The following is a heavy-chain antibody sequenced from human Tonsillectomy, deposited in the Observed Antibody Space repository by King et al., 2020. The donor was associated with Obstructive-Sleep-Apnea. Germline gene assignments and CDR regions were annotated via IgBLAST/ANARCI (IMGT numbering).Heavy chain of an antibody. Sequence: VQLQQWGAGLLKPSETLSLTCAVYGGSFSGYYWSWIRQPPGKGLEWIGEINHSGSTNYNPSLKSRVTISVDTSKNQFSLKLSSVTAADTAVYYCARGGRIAAAGTGRRFDYWGQGTLVTVSS. CDR1: GGSFSGYY. J-gene: IGHJ4*02. D-gene: IGHD6-13*01. V-gene: IGHV4-34*01. CDR3: ARGGRIAAAGTGRRFDY. CDR2: INHSGST.